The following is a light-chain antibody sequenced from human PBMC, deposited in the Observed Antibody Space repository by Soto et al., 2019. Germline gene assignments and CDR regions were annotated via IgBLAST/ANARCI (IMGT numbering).Light chain of an antibody. CDR2: AAS. V-gene: IGKV1-27*01. Sequence: DIQMTQSPSSLSASVGDRVTVTCRASQGISSYLAWYQQKPGKVPKLLISAASTLQPGVPSRFSGSGSGTDFTLTISSLQPEDVATYYCQKYDSAASLTFGGGTKVEIK. J-gene: IGKJ4*01. CDR1: QGISSY. CDR3: QKYDSAASLT.